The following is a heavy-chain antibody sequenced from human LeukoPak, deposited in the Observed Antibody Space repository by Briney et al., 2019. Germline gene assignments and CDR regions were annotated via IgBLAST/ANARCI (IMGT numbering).Heavy chain of an antibody. CDR3: ARGCSSTSCKYGMDV. CDR1: GFTFSSYS. D-gene: IGHD2-2*01. Sequence: PGGSLRLSCAASGFTFSSYSMNWVRQAPGKGLEWVSSISSSSSYIYYADSVKGRFTISRDNAKNSLYLQMNSLRAEDTAVYYCARGCSSTSCKYGMDVWGQGTTVTVSS. CDR2: ISSSSSYI. V-gene: IGHV3-21*01. J-gene: IGHJ6*02.